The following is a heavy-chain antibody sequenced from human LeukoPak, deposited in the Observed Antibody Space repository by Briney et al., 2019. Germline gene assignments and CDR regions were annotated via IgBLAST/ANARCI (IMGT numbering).Heavy chain of an antibody. Sequence: ASVKVSYKASVYTFNKYGISGVRQAPGQGLEWMGWRSCYNGDTTYAQKLQGRVTMTTDTSTSTVPMELRSLRSDDTAVYYCARDPSNTSGYNVYFDYWGQGALVTVSS. CDR3: ARDPSNTSGYNVYFDY. V-gene: IGHV1-18*01. J-gene: IGHJ4*02. D-gene: IGHD2-2*02. CDR2: RSCYNGDT. CDR1: VYTFNKYG.